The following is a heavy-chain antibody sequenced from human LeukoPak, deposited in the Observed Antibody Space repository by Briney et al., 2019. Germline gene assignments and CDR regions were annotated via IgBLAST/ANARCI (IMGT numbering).Heavy chain of an antibody. J-gene: IGHJ4*02. D-gene: IGHD3-10*01. CDR3: AKDYGSGSPLDY. V-gene: IGHV3-7*01. Sequence: GGSLRLSCAASGFTFSNYWMAWVHQAPGKGLEWVANIRQDGSKKYFVDSVKGRFTISRDNSKNTLYLQMNSLRAEDTAVYYCAKDYGSGSPLDYWGQGTLVTVSS. CDR2: IRQDGSKK. CDR1: GFTFSNYW.